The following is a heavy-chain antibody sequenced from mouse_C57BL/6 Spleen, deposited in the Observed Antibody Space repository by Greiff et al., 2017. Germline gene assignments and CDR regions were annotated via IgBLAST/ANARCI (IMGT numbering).Heavy chain of an antibody. CDR3: ARHEDRARDWYFDG. Sequence: VQLQQSGAELVKPGASVKLSCTASGYTFTEYPIHWVKQRSGQGLEWIGRFYPGSGSIKYNEKFKDKATLTADKSSSTVYMELSRLTSEDSAVYVCARHEDRARDWYFDGWGTGTTVTVSS. D-gene: IGHD3-3*01. CDR2: FYPGSGSI. J-gene: IGHJ1*03. V-gene: IGHV1-62-2*01. CDR1: GYTFTEYP.